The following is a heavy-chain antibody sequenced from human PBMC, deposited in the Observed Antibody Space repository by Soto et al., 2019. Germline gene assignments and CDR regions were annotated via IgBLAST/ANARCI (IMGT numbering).Heavy chain of an antibody. D-gene: IGHD3-10*01. CDR1: GYSFTSYW. V-gene: IGHV5-51*01. CDR2: IYPGDSDT. Sequence: PGESLKISCKGSGYSFTSYWIGWVRQMPGKGLEWLGIIYPGDSDTRYSLSFQGQVTISADKSISTAYLQWSSLKASDTAMYYCAGGGVRGVITRTRDYYGMDVWGQGTTVTVSS. J-gene: IGHJ6*02. CDR3: AGGGVRGVITRTRDYYGMDV.